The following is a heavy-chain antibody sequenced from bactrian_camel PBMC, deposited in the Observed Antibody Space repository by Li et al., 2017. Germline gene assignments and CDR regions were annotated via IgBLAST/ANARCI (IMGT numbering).Heavy chain of an antibody. J-gene: IGHJ4*01. Sequence: HVQLVESGGGLVQPGGSLRLSCAASGFTSGSSYMSWVRQGPGKGLEWVSSIYNAGSNTYYADSVKGRFTISKDNAKNTLYLQMNSLKPEDTAVYYCGRGWVPHRLGESDYWGQGTQVTVS. CDR1: GFTSGSSY. D-gene: IGHD1*01. CDR2: IYNAGSNT. CDR3: GRGWVPHRLGESDY. V-gene: IGHV3-2*01.